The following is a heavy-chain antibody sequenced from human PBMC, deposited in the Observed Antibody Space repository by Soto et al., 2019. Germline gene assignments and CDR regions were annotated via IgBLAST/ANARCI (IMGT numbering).Heavy chain of an antibody. J-gene: IGHJ5*02. CDR1: GYNVSTNSAT. Sequence: LQTLSLTCAISGYNVSTNSATWDWIRQSPSRGLEWLGRTYYRSKWYNDYAVSVKGRITINPDTSNNQLSLQMNSLRIEDTGVYYCTKPRSSLQWPPFDPWGHGTLVTVSS. CDR3: TKPRSSLQWPPFDP. CDR2: TYYRSKWYN. V-gene: IGHV6-1*01. D-gene: IGHD6-19*01.